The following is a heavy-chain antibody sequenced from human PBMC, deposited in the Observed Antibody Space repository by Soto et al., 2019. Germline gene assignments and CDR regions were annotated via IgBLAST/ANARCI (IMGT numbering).Heavy chain of an antibody. CDR3: ARHSDIVVVPAEGNWFDP. J-gene: IGHJ5*02. CDR1: GYSFTSYW. Sequence: GESLKISCKGSGYSFTSYWISWARQMPGKGLEWMGRIDPSDSYTNYSPSFQGHVTISADKSISTAYLQWSSLKASDTAMYYCARHSDIVVVPAEGNWFDPWGQGTLVTVSS. D-gene: IGHD2-2*01. CDR2: IDPSDSYT. V-gene: IGHV5-10-1*01.